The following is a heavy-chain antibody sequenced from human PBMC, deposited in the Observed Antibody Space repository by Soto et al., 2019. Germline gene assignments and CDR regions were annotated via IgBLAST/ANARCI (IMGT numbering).Heavy chain of an antibody. CDR1: GDSLSNNGAT. J-gene: IGHJ4*02. CDR3: ARDPPDFNSGFDS. Sequence: PSQTLSLTCAICGDSLSNNGATWNWIRQSPSRGLEWLGRAYYRSRWHYDYATSVRSRITINPDTSKNQFSLQLSSVTPEDTAVYYCARDPPDFNSGFDSWGQGSLVTVSS. D-gene: IGHD1-26*01. V-gene: IGHV6-1*01. CDR2: AYYRSRWHY.